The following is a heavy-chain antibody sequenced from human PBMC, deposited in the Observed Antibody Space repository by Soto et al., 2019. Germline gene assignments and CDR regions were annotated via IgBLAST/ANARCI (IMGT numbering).Heavy chain of an antibody. J-gene: IGHJ5*02. CDR3: AKDFRPGLIVPTKSGFDP. CDR1: GFPFSTYA. Sequence: EVQLLESGGGLVQRGGSLRLSCEASGFPFSTYAMTWVRQVPGKGLEWVSTTSNGGNTEFAESVRGRFTVFRDNSKNTIYLQMSRLRAEDSAIYFWAKDFRPGLIVPTKSGFDPWGQGTPVTVSS. V-gene: IGHV3-23*01. CDR2: TSNGGNT. D-gene: IGHD2-15*01.